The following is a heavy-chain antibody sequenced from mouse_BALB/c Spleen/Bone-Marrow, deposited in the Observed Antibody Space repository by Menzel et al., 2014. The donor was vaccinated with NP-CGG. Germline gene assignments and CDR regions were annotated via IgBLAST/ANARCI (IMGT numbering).Heavy chain of an antibody. D-gene: IGHD4-1*01. CDR2: IYPYNGGT. Sequence: VQLKESGPELVKPGASVKISCKASGYTFTDYNMHWVKQSHGKSLEWIGYIYPYNGGTGYNQKFKSKATLTVDNSSSTAYMELRSLTSEDSAVYYCARLGRDYWGQRPPLTASS. V-gene: IGHV1S29*02. J-gene: IGHJ2*01. CDR3: ARLGRDY. CDR1: GYTFTDYN.